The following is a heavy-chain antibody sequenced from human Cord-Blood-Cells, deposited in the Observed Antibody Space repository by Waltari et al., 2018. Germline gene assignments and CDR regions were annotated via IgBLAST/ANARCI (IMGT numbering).Heavy chain of an antibody. V-gene: IGHV3-48*03. CDR2: ISSSGRTI. J-gene: IGHJ3*02. CDR1: GFTFSSYE. D-gene: IGHD6-13*01. Sequence: EVQLVESGGGLVQPGGSLRLSCAASGFTFSSYEMNWVRQAPGKGLEWVSYISSSGRTIYYADSVKGRFTISRDNAKNSLYLQMNSLRAEDTAVYYCARVSAAAGDAFDIWGQGTMVTVSS. CDR3: ARVSAAAGDAFDI.